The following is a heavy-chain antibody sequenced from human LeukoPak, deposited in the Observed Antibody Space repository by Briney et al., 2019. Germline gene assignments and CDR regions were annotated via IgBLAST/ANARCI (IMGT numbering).Heavy chain of an antibody. Sequence: PGGSLRLSCVTSGFTFSRYSMRWVRQAPGKGLEWVSSIYFTGNYISYADSVKGRFTISRDNAKNSLYLQMNGLRAEDTAVYYCAREFSTVGNFDYWGQGTLVAVSS. J-gene: IGHJ4*02. CDR3: AREFSTVGNFDY. CDR1: GFTFSRYS. V-gene: IGHV3-21*01. D-gene: IGHD3-3*02. CDR2: IYFTGNYI.